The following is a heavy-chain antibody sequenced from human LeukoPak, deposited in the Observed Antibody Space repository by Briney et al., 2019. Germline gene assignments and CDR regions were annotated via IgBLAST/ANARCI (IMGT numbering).Heavy chain of an antibody. Sequence: GGSLRLSCAASGFTFSGSWMSWVRQAPGKGLEWVANINVDGSARRYINSVKGRFIISRDNAKNSLYLQMISLRAEDTAVYFCAKYGGDSGMAFDIWGQGTMVTVSS. CDR2: INVDGSAR. CDR1: GFTFSGSW. V-gene: IGHV3-7*01. CDR3: AKYGGDSGMAFDI. D-gene: IGHD4-23*01. J-gene: IGHJ3*02.